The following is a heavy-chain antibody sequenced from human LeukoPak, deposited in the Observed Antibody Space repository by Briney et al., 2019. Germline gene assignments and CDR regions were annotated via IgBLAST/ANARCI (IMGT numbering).Heavy chain of an antibody. V-gene: IGHV3-53*01. J-gene: IGHJ4*02. CDR1: GFTVSSNY. Sequence: PGGSLRLSCAASGFTVSSNYMSWVRQSPGKGLEWVSLTYSGGTTNYADSVKGRFTISRDNSKNTLYLQMNSLRVEDTAVYCCATKRGYNYGLDYWGQGTLVTVSS. D-gene: IGHD5-18*01. CDR3: ATKRGYNYGLDY. CDR2: TYSGGTT.